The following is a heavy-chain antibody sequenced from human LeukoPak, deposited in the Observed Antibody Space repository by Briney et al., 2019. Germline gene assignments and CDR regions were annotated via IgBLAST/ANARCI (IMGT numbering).Heavy chain of an antibody. D-gene: IGHD2-15*01. CDR1: GFTISSYA. V-gene: IGHV3-23*01. Sequence: GSLRLSCAASGFTISSYAMSWVRQAPGQGLGWVSAISCGGGRQYYADSVKGRFSIARDNYKNTLYLKMNSLRAEDTAVYYCAKDKIVVVVAATDAFDIWGQGTMVTVSS. CDR3: AKDKIVVVVAATDAFDI. CDR2: ISCGGGRQ. J-gene: IGHJ3*02.